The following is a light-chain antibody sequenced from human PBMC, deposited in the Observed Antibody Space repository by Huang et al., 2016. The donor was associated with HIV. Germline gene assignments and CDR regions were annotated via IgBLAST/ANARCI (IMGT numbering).Light chain of an antibody. CDR2: ATS. J-gene: IGKJ1*01. CDR3: QQYHSLPWT. V-gene: IGKV1-NL1*01. CDR1: QGIGNS. Sequence: DIQMTQSPSSVSASVGDRVTITCRASQGIGNSLAWYQQKPEKAPRLLLYATSTLESGVPSRFSGSGSGTHYTLTINTLQPEDIASYYCQQYHSLPWTFGQGTKVEIK.